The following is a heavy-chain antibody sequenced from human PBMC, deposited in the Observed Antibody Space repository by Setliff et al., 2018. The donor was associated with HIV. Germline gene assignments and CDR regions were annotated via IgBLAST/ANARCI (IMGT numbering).Heavy chain of an antibody. Sequence: ASVKVSCKASGYRFPTYEMHWVQQAPGEGLEWIGIITPFGGSTYYAQKFQGRVTLTMDTSTSTFYMELSSLRFEDTAVYYCARAPPSGKARPYYFDYWGQGTLVTVSS. D-gene: IGHD6-13*01. CDR2: ITPFGGST. CDR3: ARAPPSGKARPYYFDY. V-gene: IGHV1-46*01. CDR1: GYRFPTYE. J-gene: IGHJ4*02.